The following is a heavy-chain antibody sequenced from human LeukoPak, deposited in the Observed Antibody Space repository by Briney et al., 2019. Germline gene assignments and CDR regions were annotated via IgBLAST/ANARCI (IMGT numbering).Heavy chain of an antibody. J-gene: IGHJ3*02. D-gene: IGHD3-10*01. CDR2: IYYSGST. CDR3: ARFYGSGSLDAFDI. CDR1: TGSISSYY. Sequence: SETLSLTCTVSTGSISSYYWSWIRQPPGKGLEWIGYIYYSGSTNYNPSLKSRVTISVDTSKNQFSLKLSSVTAADTAVYYCARFYGSGSLDAFDIWGQGTMVTVSS. V-gene: IGHV4-59*01.